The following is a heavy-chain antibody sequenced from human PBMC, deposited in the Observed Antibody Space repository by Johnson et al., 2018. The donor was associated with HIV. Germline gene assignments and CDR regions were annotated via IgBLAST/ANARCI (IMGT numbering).Heavy chain of an antibody. Sequence: QVQLVESGGGVVQPGRSLRLSCAASGFTFSSYAMHWVRQAPGKGLEWVAVISYDGSNKYYADSVKGRFTISRDNSKNTLYLQMNSLRAEDTAVYYCARSPRAAEGAFGIWGQGTMVTVSS. J-gene: IGHJ3*02. V-gene: IGHV3-30*04. CDR1: GFTFSSYA. CDR2: ISYDGSNK. CDR3: ARSPRAAEGAFGI. D-gene: IGHD6-13*01.